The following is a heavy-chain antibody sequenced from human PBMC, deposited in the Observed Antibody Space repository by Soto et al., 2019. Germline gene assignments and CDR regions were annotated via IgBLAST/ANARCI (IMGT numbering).Heavy chain of an antibody. V-gene: IGHV3-23*01. CDR2: ISGSGATT. D-gene: IGHD2-15*01. J-gene: IGHJ4*02. CDR1: GFTFSSYA. Sequence: EVQLLESGRGLVQPGGSLRLSCAASGFTFSSYAMTWVRQAPGKGLEWVSTISGSGATTHYADSVKGRFTISRDNSKNTLCLQMNSLRAEDTAVYYCAKDWVYCSGGSCPRPFDYWGQGTLVTVSS. CDR3: AKDWVYCSGGSCPRPFDY.